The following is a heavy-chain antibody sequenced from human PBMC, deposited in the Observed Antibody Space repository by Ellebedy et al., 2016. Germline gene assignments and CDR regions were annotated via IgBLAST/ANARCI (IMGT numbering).Heavy chain of an antibody. CDR1: GYTFTSYD. CDR3: ARGLEEGFHYHGMDV. Sequence: ASVKVSCKASGYTFTSYDINWVRQATGQGVEWMGWMNPNSGNTGYAQKFQGRVTMTRNTSIRTAYMELSSLRSEDTAVYYCARGLEEGFHYHGMDVWGQGTTVSVSS. V-gene: IGHV1-8*01. CDR2: MNPNSGNT. J-gene: IGHJ6*02.